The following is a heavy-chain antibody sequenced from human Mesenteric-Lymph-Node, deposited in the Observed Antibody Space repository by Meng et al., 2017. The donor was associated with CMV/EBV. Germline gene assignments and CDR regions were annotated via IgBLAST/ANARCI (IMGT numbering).Heavy chain of an antibody. D-gene: IGHD2-2*01. J-gene: IGHJ6*02. V-gene: IGHV4-59*01. CDR3: ARGAPAAMLYYYYGMDV. CDR1: GGSISSYY. CDR2: IYYSGST. Sequence: SETLSLTCTVSGGSISSYYWSWIRQPPGKGLEWIGYIYYSGSTNYNPSLKSRVTISVDTSKNQFSLKLSSVTAADTAVYYCARGAPAAMLYYYYGMDVWGQGTTVTVSS.